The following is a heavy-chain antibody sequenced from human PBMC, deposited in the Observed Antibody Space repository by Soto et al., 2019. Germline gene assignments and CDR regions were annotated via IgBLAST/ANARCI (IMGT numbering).Heavy chain of an antibody. Sequence: VSLRLSCAASVFTFSNAWMSWVRQAPGKGLEWVGRIKSKTDGGTTDYAAPVKGRFTISRDDSKNTLYLQVNSLKTEDTAVYYCTTDYPRSLPGYWGQGTLVTVSS. CDR3: TTDYPRSLPGY. V-gene: IGHV3-15*01. CDR2: IKSKTDGGTT. J-gene: IGHJ4*02. CDR1: VFTFSNAW.